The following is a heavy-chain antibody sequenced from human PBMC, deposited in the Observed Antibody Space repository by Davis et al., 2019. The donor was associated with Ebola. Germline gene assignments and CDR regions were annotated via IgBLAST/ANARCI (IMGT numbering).Heavy chain of an antibody. V-gene: IGHV1-46*01. J-gene: IGHJ6*02. CDR1: GYTFTSYY. Sequence: ASVKVSCKASGYTFTSYYMHWVRQAPGQGLEWMGIINPSGGSTSYAQKFQGRVTMTRDTSTSTVYMELSSLRSEDTAVYYCARDFVVGDGLYIYYYYGMDVWGQGTTVTVSS. D-gene: IGHD2-15*01. CDR3: ARDFVVGDGLYIYYYYGMDV. CDR2: INPSGGST.